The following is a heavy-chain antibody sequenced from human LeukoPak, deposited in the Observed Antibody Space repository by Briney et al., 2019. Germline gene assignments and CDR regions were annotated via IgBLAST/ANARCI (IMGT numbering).Heavy chain of an antibody. V-gene: IGHV3-43*02. CDR2: ISGDGGST. Sequence: GGSLRLSCAASGFTFDDYARHWVRQAPGKGLEGVSLISGDGGSTYYADSVKGRFTISRDNSKNSLYLQMHSLRTEDTALYYCAKDIDYGDVYYFDYWGQGTLVTVSS. J-gene: IGHJ4*02. D-gene: IGHD4-17*01. CDR1: GFTFDDYA. CDR3: AKDIDYGDVYYFDY.